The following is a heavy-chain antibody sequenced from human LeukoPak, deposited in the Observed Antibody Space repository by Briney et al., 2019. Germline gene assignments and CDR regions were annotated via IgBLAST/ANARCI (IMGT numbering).Heavy chain of an antibody. Sequence: GGSLRLSCAASRFTFSSYAMSWVRQAPGKGLEWVSAISGSGGSTYYADSVKGRFTISRDNSKNTLYLQMNSLRAEDTAVYYCAKVKYSSSSGYFDYWGQGTLVTVSS. J-gene: IGHJ4*02. D-gene: IGHD6-6*01. CDR1: RFTFSSYA. CDR2: ISGSGGST. CDR3: AKVKYSSSSGYFDY. V-gene: IGHV3-23*01.